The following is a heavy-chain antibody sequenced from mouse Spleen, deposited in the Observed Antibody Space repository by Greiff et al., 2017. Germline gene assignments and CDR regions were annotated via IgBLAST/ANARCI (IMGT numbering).Heavy chain of an antibody. D-gene: IGHD2-4*01. J-gene: IGHJ3*01. CDR3: AREGRYDYDGAY. Sequence: QVQLQQSGPELVKPGASVKISCKASGYAFSSSWMNWVKQRPGKGLEWIGRIYPGDGSTKYNEKFKGKATLTVDTSSSTAYMELHSLTSEDSAVYFCAREGRYDYDGAYWGQGTLVTVSA. CDR2: IYPGDGST. CDR1: GYAFSSSW. V-gene: IGHV1-82*01.